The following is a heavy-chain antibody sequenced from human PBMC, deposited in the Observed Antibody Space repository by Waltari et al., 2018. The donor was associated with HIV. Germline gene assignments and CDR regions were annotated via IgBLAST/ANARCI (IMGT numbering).Heavy chain of an antibody. J-gene: IGHJ4*02. CDR3: ARLTREGYNGGFDY. CDR2: KGLDSSNK. V-gene: IGHV3-33*08. D-gene: IGHD1-1*01. Sequence: QVQLVESGGGVVQPGRSLRLSCAASGFDFSNFGMHWVRQAPGKGLEWVGVKGLDSSNKYYGDSVKGRFTISRDNSKKTVYLQMNSLRGEDTAVYYCARLTREGYNGGFDYWGQGTLVTVSS. CDR1: GFDFSNFG.